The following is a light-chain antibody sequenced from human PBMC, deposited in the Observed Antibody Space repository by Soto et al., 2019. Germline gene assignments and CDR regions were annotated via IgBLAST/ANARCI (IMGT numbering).Light chain of an antibody. V-gene: IGKV3-20*01. CDR3: QQYGSSPVT. CDR1: QRVNNF. J-gene: IGKJ5*01. Sequence: EIVLTQSPDTLSLSPGESATLSCRASQRVNNFLAWYQQKPGQAPRLLMYSASKRAAGIPDRFTGSESGPDFTLTISRLGPDDFAVYYCQQYGSSPVTFGQGTRLGI. CDR2: SAS.